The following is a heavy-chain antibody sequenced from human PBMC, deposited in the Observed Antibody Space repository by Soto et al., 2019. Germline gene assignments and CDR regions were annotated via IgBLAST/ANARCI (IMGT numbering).Heavy chain of an antibody. V-gene: IGHV1-3*01. CDR2: INAGNGNT. CDR3: ARAQNLEMATP. D-gene: IGHD5-12*01. CDR1: GYTFTSYA. J-gene: IGHJ4*02. Sequence: QVQLVQSGAEVKKPGASVKVSCKASGYTFTSYAMLWVRQAPGQRLEWMGWINAGNGNTKYSQKFQGRVTITRDTSASTAYMELSSLRSEDTAVDYWARAQNLEMATPWGQGTLVTVSS.